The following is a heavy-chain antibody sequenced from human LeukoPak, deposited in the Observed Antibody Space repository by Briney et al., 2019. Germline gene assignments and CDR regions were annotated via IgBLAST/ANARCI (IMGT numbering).Heavy chain of an antibody. Sequence: PGRSLRLSCAASGFTFSSYAMHWVRQAPGKGLEWVAVISYDGSNKHYADSVKGRFTISRDNSKNTLYLQMNSLRAEDTAVYYCARVKTYSSGLTTSYFDYWGQGTLVTVSS. J-gene: IGHJ4*02. CDR3: ARVKTYSSGLTTSYFDY. D-gene: IGHD6-19*01. CDR2: ISYDGSNK. CDR1: GFTFSSYA. V-gene: IGHV3-30*04.